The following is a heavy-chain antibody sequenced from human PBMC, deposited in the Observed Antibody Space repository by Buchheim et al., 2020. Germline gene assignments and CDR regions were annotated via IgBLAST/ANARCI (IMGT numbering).Heavy chain of an antibody. D-gene: IGHD4-11*01. CDR1: GGSISNGSYY. CDR3: ARDEAVTGYYYYYGMDV. V-gene: IGHV4-61*02. Sequence: QVQLQESGPGLVKPSQTLSLTCSVSGGSISNGSYYWNWIRQPAGKGLEWIWRVYTSGTTIYNPSPKSRVTISVDTSKNHFSLNLSSVTAADTAVYFCARDEAVTGYYYYYGMDVWGQGTT. J-gene: IGHJ6*02. CDR2: VYTSGTT.